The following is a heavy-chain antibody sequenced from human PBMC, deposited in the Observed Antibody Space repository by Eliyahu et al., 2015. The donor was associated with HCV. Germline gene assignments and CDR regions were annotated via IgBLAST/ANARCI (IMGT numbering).Heavy chain of an antibody. V-gene: IGHV3-23*01. CDR3: AKDLGGSLGYCFDY. CDR1: GFPFSNYA. Sequence: EVQLLESGGGLVQPGGSLRLSCAASGFPFSNYAMSWVRQAPGKGLEWVSTITGSGGRTYYTDSLKGRFTISRDNSKNTLYLRMSSLRVGDTAVYYCAKDLGGSLGYCFDYWGQGTLVTVSS. D-gene: IGHD3-16*01. CDR2: ITGSGGRT. J-gene: IGHJ4*02.